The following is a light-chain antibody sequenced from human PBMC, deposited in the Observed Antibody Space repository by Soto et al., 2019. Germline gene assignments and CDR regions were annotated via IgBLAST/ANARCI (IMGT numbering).Light chain of an antibody. J-gene: IGKJ5*01. CDR1: QSVSSY. CDR2: DAS. V-gene: IGKV3D-11*02. Sequence: EIVLTQSSATLSLSSGERATLSCRASQSVSSYLAWYQQKPGQAPRLLIYDASNRATGIPARFSGSGSGTDFTLTISSLEPEDFAVYYCQQRSNWHPITFGQGTRLEIK. CDR3: QQRSNWHPIT.